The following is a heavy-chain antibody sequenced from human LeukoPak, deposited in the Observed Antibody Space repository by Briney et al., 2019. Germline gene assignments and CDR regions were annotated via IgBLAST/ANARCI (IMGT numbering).Heavy chain of an antibody. Sequence: PGGSLRLSCAASGFTFSTYAMHWVRQAPGKGLEYVSSISSNGGSTYYANSVKGRFTISRDNSKNTLYLQMNSLRAEDTAVYYCAKVTASSYWGQGTLVTVSS. CDR2: ISSNGGST. D-gene: IGHD2-21*02. J-gene: IGHJ4*02. V-gene: IGHV3-64*01. CDR1: GFTFSTYA. CDR3: AKVTASSY.